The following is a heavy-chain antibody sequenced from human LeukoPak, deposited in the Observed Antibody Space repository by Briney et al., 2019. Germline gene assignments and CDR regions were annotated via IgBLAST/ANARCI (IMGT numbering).Heavy chain of an antibody. CDR3: ARAFFVVWGAFLGF. J-gene: IGHJ4*02. Sequence: GGSLRLSCAASGFTFSSYSMNWVRQAPGKGLEWVSSISSSSSYIYYADSVRGRFTISRDNAKNSLYLQMNSLRAEDTAGYYSARAFFVVWGAFLGFWGQGNLVNVFS. D-gene: IGHD3-16*01. V-gene: IGHV3-21*01. CDR1: GFTFSSYS. CDR2: ISSSSSYI.